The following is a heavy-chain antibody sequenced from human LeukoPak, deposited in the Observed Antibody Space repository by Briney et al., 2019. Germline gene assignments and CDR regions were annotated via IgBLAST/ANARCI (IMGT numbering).Heavy chain of an antibody. CDR1: GFTFTDFA. V-gene: IGHV3-23*01. CDR3: AKDARGYHRPIDL. D-gene: IGHD3-22*01. CDR2: IGGGGTNT. Sequence: GGSLRLSCAASGFTFTDFAMNWVRQAPGKGLECVSGIGGGGTNTDYADSVKGRFTISRDNSKNTLTLRMSSLRADDTAVYFCAKDARGYHRPIDLWGQGILVTVSS. J-gene: IGHJ5*02.